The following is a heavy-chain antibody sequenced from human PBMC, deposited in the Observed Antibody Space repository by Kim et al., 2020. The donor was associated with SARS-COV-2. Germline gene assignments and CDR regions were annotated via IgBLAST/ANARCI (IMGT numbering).Heavy chain of an antibody. Sequence: GKGRFPIARGNSKNTLYMQMNSLRAEDTALYYCAKPFGGGEYYYYGMDVWGQGTTVTVSS. D-gene: IGHD3-10*01. V-gene: IGHV3-23*01. J-gene: IGHJ6*02. CDR3: AKPFGGGEYYYYGMDV.